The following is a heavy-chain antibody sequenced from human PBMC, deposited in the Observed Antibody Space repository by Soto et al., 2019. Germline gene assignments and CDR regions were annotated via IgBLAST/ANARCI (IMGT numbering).Heavy chain of an antibody. J-gene: IGHJ4*02. CDR1: GFTFSSYA. V-gene: IGHV3-23*01. Sequence: EVQLLESGGGLVQPGGSLRLSCAASGFTFSSYAMSWVRQAPGKGLEWVSAISGSGGSTYYADSVKGRFTISGDNSKNTLYLQMNSLRAEDTAVYYCALPHDSSGYYYFDYWGQGTLVTVSS. D-gene: IGHD3-22*01. CDR3: ALPHDSSGYYYFDY. CDR2: ISGSGGST.